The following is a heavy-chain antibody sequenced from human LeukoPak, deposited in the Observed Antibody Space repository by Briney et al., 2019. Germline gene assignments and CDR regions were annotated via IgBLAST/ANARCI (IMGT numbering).Heavy chain of an antibody. D-gene: IGHD3-10*01. J-gene: IGHJ3*02. CDR1: GFTFSSYA. V-gene: IGHV3-23*01. CDR3: AKYLTITMVRGVTDPWAFDAFDI. CDR2: ISGSGGST. Sequence: GGSLRLSCAASGFTFSSYAMSWVRQAPGKGLEWVSAISGSGGSTYYADSVKGRFTISRDNSKNTLYLQMNSLRAEDTPVYYCAKYLTITMVRGVTDPWAFDAFDIWGQGTMVTVSS.